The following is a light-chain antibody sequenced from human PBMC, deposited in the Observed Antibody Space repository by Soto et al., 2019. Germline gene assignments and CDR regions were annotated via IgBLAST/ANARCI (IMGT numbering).Light chain of an antibody. J-gene: IGKJ1*01. CDR2: KTS. CDR3: QQTYSTPQT. CDR1: QSVNKF. V-gene: IGKV1-39*01. Sequence: DIQMTQSPSSLSASVGDRVTITCRASQSVNKFLNWYQHKPGGAPTLLVYKTSILQDGVPSRFSGSESGTDFTLTINNLQPGDFGTYYCQQTYSTPQTFGRGTTVEVK.